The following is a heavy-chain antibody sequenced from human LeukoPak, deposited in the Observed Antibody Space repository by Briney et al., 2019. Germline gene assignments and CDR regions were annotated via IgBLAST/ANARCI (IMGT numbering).Heavy chain of an antibody. D-gene: IGHD2-8*02. CDR1: GFTFRNYG. CDR3: AKDPGASVPGFYMDV. V-gene: IGHV3-30*02. CDR2: IWSDGNNK. J-gene: IGHJ6*03. Sequence: GGSLRLSCAASGFTFRNYGMPWVRQATGKGLEWVSFIWSDGNNKFYADSVKGRFTISRDNSKNLLYLQMDSLRPEDTAVFYCAKDPGASVPGFYMDVWGKGTTVTVSS.